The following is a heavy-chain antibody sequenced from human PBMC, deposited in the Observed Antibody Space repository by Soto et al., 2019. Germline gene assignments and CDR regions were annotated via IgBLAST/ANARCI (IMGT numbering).Heavy chain of an antibody. CDR1: GYTFTSYG. CDR3: ARSPRDYTYYDFWSGSGYYYYGMDV. CDR2: ISAYNGNT. J-gene: IGHJ6*02. Sequence: ASVKVSCKASGYTFTSYGISWVRQAPGQGLGWMGWISAYNGNTNYAQKLQGRVTMTTDTSTSTAYMELRSLRSDDTAVYYCARSPRDYTYYDFWSGSGYYYYGMDVWGQGTTVTVSS. V-gene: IGHV1-18*01. D-gene: IGHD3-3*01.